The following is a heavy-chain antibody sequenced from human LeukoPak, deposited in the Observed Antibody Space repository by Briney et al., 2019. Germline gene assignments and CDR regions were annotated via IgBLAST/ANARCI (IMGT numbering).Heavy chain of an antibody. CDR1: GYTFTNYG. Sequence: ASVTVSCKASGYTFTNYGVNWVRRAPGQGLEWMGWISTYNGNANYAQSLQGRITMTTDTSTSTAYMELRSLRSDDTAVYYCARDNSGWSVDYWGQGTLVTVTS. CDR3: ARDNSGWSVDY. J-gene: IGHJ4*02. V-gene: IGHV1-18*01. CDR2: ISTYNGNA. D-gene: IGHD6-19*01.